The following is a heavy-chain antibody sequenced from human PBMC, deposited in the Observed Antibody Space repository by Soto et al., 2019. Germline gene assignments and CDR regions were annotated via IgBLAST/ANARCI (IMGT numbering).Heavy chain of an antibody. CDR1: GFTFSSYA. Sequence: QPGGSLRLSCAASGFTFSSYAMSWVRQAPGKGLEWVSAISGSGGSTYYADSVKGRFTISSENSKNTLYLQMNSLRAEDTAVYYCAKSILGTYYDSNDYWGQGTMVTVSS. J-gene: IGHJ4*02. CDR2: ISGSGGST. CDR3: AKSILGTYYDSNDY. V-gene: IGHV3-23*01. D-gene: IGHD3-22*01.